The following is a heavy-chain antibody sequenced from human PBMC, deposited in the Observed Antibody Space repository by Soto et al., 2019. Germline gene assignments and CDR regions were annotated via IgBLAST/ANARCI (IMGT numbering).Heavy chain of an antibody. Sequence: SVKVSCKASGGTFSSYAISWVRQAPGQGLEWMGGIIPIFGAANYAQKFQGRVTITADESTSTAYMELSSLRSEDTAVYYCASSGYCSGGSCSYPQYHSYGMDVWGQGTTVTVSS. V-gene: IGHV1-69*13. D-gene: IGHD2-15*01. CDR3: ASSGYCSGGSCSYPQYHSYGMDV. CDR2: IIPIFGAA. CDR1: GGTFSSYA. J-gene: IGHJ6*02.